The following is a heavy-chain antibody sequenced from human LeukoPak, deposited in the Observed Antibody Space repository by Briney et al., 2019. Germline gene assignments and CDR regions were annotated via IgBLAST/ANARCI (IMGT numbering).Heavy chain of an antibody. CDR2: ISGSGGST. J-gene: IGHJ4*02. D-gene: IGHD4-17*01. V-gene: IGHV3-23*01. CDR3: AKVTVGDYDPHYLDY. Sequence: PGGSLRLSCAASGFTFSSYAMSWVRQAPGKGLEWVSAISGSGGSTYYADSVKGRFTISRDNSKNTLYLQMNSLRAEDTAVYYCAKVTVGDYDPHYLDYWGQGTLVTVSS. CDR1: GFTFSSYA.